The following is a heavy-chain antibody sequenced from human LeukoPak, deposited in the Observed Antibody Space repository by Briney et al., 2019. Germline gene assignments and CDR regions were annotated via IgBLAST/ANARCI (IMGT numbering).Heavy chain of an antibody. Sequence: SQTLSLTCAISGDSVSSNSAAWNWIRQSPSRGLEWLGRTYYRSKWYTDYAVSVKSRITVNPDTSKNQFSLHLSSVTPEDTAIYYCARESWQWVLPAFDYWGQGALVTVSS. CDR1: GDSVSSNSAA. CDR2: TYYRSKWYT. D-gene: IGHD1-26*01. V-gene: IGHV6-1*01. CDR3: ARESWQWVLPAFDY. J-gene: IGHJ4*02.